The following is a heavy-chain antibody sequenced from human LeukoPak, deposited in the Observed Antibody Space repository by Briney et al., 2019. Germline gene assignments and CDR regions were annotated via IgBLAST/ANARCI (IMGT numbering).Heavy chain of an antibody. CDR3: ARRDYDILTGYAYYFDY. J-gene: IGHJ4*02. CDR2: IYPGDSDT. D-gene: IGHD3-9*01. Sequence: GESLEISCKGSGYSFTSYWIGWVRQTPGKGLEWMGIIYPGDSDTRYSPSFQGQVTISADKSISTAYLQWSSLKASDTAMYYCARRDYDILTGYAYYFDYWGQGTLVTVSS. V-gene: IGHV5-51*01. CDR1: GYSFTSYW.